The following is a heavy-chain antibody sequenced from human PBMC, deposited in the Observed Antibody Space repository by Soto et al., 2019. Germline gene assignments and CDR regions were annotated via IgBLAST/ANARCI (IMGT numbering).Heavy chain of an antibody. Sequence: QVQLQQWGAGLLKPSETLSLTCAVYGGSFSGYYWSWIRQPPGKGLEWIGEINHSGSTNYNPSLKSRVTISVDTSKNQFSLKLSSVTAADTAVYYCARVATIYGNWFDPWGQGTLVTVSS. D-gene: IGHD5-12*01. CDR3: ARVATIYGNWFDP. J-gene: IGHJ5*02. CDR1: GGSFSGYY. V-gene: IGHV4-34*01. CDR2: INHSGST.